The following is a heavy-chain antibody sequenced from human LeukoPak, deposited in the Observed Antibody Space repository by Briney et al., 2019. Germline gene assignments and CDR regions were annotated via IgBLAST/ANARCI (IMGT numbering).Heavy chain of an antibody. CDR3: AKDGYCSGGSCYGRF. D-gene: IGHD2-15*01. V-gene: IGHV1-69*05. Sequence: SVKVSCKASGGTFSSYAISWVRQAPGQGLEWMGGIIPIFGTANYAQKFQGRVTITTDESTSTAYMELSSLRSEDTAVYYCAKDGYCSGGSCYGRFWGQGTLVTVSS. CDR2: IIPIFGTA. CDR1: GGTFSSYA. J-gene: IGHJ4*02.